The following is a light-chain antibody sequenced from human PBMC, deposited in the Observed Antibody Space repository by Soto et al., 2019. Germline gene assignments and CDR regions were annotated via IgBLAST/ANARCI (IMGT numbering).Light chain of an antibody. Sequence: LVMTQSPATLSVSPGERATLSCRASQSVGSKLIWYQHKPGQAPRLLIYGASARATGIPARFSGSGSGAEFTLTISSVQSADSAIYYCQERSKWPLYTFGQGTKLEIK. J-gene: IGKJ2*01. CDR2: GAS. CDR3: QERSKWPLYT. V-gene: IGKV3-15*01. CDR1: QSVGSK.